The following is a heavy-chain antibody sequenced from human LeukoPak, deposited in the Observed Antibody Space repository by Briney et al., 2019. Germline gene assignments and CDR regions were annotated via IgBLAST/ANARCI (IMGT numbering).Heavy chain of an antibody. CDR2: INPNSGGT. CDR1: GYTFTGYY. V-gene: IGHV1-2*02. J-gene: IGHJ4*02. D-gene: IGHD3-22*01. Sequence: ASVKVSCKASGYTFTGYYMHWVRQAPGQGLEWMGWINPNSGGTNYAQKFQGRVTMTTDTSTSTAYMELRSLRSDDTAVYFCARRSYYYDTSGYLYYFDYWGQGTLVTVSS. CDR3: ARRSYYYDTSGYLYYFDY.